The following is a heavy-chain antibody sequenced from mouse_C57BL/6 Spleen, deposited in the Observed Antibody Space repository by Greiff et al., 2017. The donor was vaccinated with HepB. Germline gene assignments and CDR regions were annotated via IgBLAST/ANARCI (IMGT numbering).Heavy chain of an antibody. Sequence: QVQLKESGPELVKPGASVKISCKASGYAFSSSWMNWVKQRPGKGLEWIGRIYPGDGDTNYNGKFKGKATLTADKSSSTAYMQLSSLTSEDSAVYFCARSSAITTVVGDYWGQGTTLTVSS. D-gene: IGHD1-1*01. J-gene: IGHJ2*01. CDR3: ARSSAITTVVGDY. CDR2: IYPGDGDT. V-gene: IGHV1-82*01. CDR1: GYAFSSSW.